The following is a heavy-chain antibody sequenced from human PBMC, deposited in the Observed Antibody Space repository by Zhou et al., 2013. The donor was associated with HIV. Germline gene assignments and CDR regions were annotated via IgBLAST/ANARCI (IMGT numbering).Heavy chain of an antibody. CDR2: FDPDTRET. CDR3: ASDRRLTQRLQNALQV. CDR1: GYTLTDFS. Sequence: QVHLVQSGAEVKKPGASVLVSCKVSGYTLTDFSIHWVRQPPGKGLEWVGRFDPDTRETVHSQNFQGRLSMTADTSTDTAYIYLTSLRSDDTAIYFCASDRRLTQRLQNALQVWGQGTMLTVSS. D-gene: IGHD3-16*01. V-gene: IGHV1-24*01. J-gene: IGHJ6*02.